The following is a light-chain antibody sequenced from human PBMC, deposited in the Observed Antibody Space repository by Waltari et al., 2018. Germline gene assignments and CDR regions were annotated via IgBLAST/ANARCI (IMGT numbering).Light chain of an antibody. CDR3: QQYNTQYT. Sequence: DTQLTQSPSSLSSSEGDRVTITCRASQSISSWLAWYQQKPGKAPKLLIYKASSLESGVPSRFSGSGSGTEFTLTISSLQPDDFATYYCQQYNTQYTFGQGTKLEIK. J-gene: IGKJ2*01. CDR1: QSISSW. V-gene: IGKV1-5*03. CDR2: KAS.